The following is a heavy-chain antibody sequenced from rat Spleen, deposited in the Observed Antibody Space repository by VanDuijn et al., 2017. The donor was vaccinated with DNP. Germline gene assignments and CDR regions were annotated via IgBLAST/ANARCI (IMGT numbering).Heavy chain of an antibody. D-gene: IGHD1-10*01. CDR2: ISYDGSSA. V-gene: IGHV5-7*01. J-gene: IGHJ1*01. Sequence: EVQLVESGGGLVQPGRSLKLSCAGSGFTFSDYNMAWVRQAPKKGLEWVATISYDGSSAYYGDSVKGRFTISRDNAKSTLYLQMDSLRSEDTATYYCARGNNNYPYWSFDFWGPGTMVTVSS. CDR1: GFTFSDYN. CDR3: ARGNNNYPYWSFDF.